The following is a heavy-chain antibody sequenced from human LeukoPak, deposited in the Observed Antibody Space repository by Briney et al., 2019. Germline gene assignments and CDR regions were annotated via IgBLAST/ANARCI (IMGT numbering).Heavy chain of an antibody. V-gene: IGHV4-59*01. J-gene: IGHJ4*02. CDR1: GGSISSYY. CDR3: ARDYYGSGSNLDY. D-gene: IGHD3-10*01. CDR2: IYYNGST. Sequence: SETLSLTCTVSGGSISSYYWSWIRQPPGKGLEWIAHIYYNGSTNYNPSLKSRVTMSVDTSKNQFSLNLNSVTAADTAVYYCARDYYGSGSNLDYWGQGTLVTVSA.